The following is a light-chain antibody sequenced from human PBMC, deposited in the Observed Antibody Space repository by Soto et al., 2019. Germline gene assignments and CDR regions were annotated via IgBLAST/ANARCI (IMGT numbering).Light chain of an antibody. V-gene: IGKV3-15*01. J-gene: IGKJ1*01. CDR3: QQYKNWPRT. Sequence: EIVMTQYPATLSVSPGERATLSCGASQSVSSNVAWYQPKPGQAPRLLSYGASTRATGIPARFSGSGSGTECTLTISSLQSEDFAVYYCQQYKNWPRTVGQGTKLDIK. CDR1: QSVSSN. CDR2: GAS.